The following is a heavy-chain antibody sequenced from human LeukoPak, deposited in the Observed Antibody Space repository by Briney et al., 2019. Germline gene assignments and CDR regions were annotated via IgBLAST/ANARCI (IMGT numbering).Heavy chain of an antibody. Sequence: GASVKVSCKASGGTFSSYAISWVRQAPGQGLEWMGGIIPIFGTANYAQKFQGRVTITADESTSTAYMELSRLRSDDTAVYYCARDTKTTVTTFWGQGTLVTVSS. D-gene: IGHD4-17*01. CDR1: GGTFSSYA. CDR3: ARDTKTTVTTF. CDR2: IIPIFGTA. J-gene: IGHJ4*02. V-gene: IGHV1-69*13.